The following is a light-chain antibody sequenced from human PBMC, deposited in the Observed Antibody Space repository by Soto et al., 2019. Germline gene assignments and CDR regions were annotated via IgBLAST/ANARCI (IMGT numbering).Light chain of an antibody. CDR1: HSVEKY. J-gene: IGKJ4*01. Sequence: EVVLTQSPATLSLSPGESAILSCRASHSVEKYFAWYQQKPGQTPRLLIYDASNRATGIPARFSGSGSVTDFTLTISSLEPEDFAVYYCQQRKHWPPLTFGGGTKVEIK. CDR3: QQRKHWPPLT. CDR2: DAS. V-gene: IGKV3-11*01.